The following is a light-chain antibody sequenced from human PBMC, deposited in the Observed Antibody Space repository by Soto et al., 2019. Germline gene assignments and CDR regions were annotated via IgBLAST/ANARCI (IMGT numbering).Light chain of an antibody. Sequence: EIVLTQSPGTLSLSPGDRATLSCRASQSVSSNYLAWYQQKPGQAPRLLIYDTSYRATGIPARFSGSGSGTDFTLTISSLEPEDLAVYYCQQRGTFGPGTKVDIK. V-gene: IGKV3D-20*02. CDR3: QQRGT. CDR1: QSVSSNY. J-gene: IGKJ3*01. CDR2: DTS.